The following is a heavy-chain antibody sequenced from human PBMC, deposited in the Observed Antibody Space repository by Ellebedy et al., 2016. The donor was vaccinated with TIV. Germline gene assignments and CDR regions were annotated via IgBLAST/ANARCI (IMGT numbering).Heavy chain of an antibody. CDR3: ASWHDFWSGYPDY. J-gene: IGHJ4*02. Sequence: GESLKISCAASGFTFRSYDLHWVRQAPGKGLEWVAVISYDGSTKYYAGSVKGRFTISRDNAKNSLYLQMNSLRAEDTAVYYCASWHDFWSGYPDYWGQGTLVTVSS. V-gene: IGHV3-30-3*01. CDR2: ISYDGSTK. D-gene: IGHD3-3*01. CDR1: GFTFRSYD.